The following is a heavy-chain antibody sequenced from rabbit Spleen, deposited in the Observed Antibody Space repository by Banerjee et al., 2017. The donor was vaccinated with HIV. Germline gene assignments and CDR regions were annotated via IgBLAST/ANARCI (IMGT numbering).Heavy chain of an antibody. CDR3: ATGYSDIYFNL. CDR2: IYAGSSGST. J-gene: IGHJ4*01. D-gene: IGHD1-1*01. CDR1: GFSFSSDYY. V-gene: IGHV1S40*01. Sequence: QSLEESGGDLVKPGASLTLTCTASGFSFSSDYYMCWVRQAPGKGLECGACIYAGSSGSTYYANWAKGRLTISKASSTTVTLQMTSLTVADTATYFCATGYSDIYFNLWGQGTLVTVS.